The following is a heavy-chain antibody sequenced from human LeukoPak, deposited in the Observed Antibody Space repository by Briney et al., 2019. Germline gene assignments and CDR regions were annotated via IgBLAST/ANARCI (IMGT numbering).Heavy chain of an antibody. J-gene: IGHJ3*02. Sequence: GGSLRLSCAASGFTFSSYAMGWVRQAPEKGLEWVSGITSSGGTTYYADPVKGRFTISRDNSKNTLYLQMNSLRAGDTAVYYCAKDIRTISSFDIWGQGTMVTVSS. CDR2: ITSSGGTT. V-gene: IGHV3-23*01. CDR1: GFTFSSYA. D-gene: IGHD3-9*01. CDR3: AKDIRTISSFDI.